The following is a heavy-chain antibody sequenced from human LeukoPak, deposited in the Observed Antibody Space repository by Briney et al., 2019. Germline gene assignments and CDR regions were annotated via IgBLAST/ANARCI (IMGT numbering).Heavy chain of an antibody. V-gene: IGHV3-74*01. CDR1: GFTFSSYW. CDR2: INSDGSST. D-gene: IGHD3-3*01. J-gene: IGHJ4*02. CDR3: AKSDAPGRGYYDFWSGYQRYFDY. Sequence: GGSLRLSCAASGFTFSSYWMHWVRRAPGKGLVWVSRINSDGSSTNYADSVKGRFTISRDNAKNTLYLQMNSLRAEDTAVYYCAKSDAPGRGYYDFWSGYQRYFDYWGQGTLVTVSS.